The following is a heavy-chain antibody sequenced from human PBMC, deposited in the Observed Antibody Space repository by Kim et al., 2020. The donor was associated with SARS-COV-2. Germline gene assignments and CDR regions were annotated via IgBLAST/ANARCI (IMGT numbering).Heavy chain of an antibody. CDR2: IGTAGDT. V-gene: IGHV3-13*04. CDR1: GFTFSSYD. J-gene: IGHJ4*02. CDR3: ARAVRTLRGYPFDY. Sequence: GGSLRLSCAASGFTFSSYDMHWVRQATGKGLEWVSAIGTAGDTYYPGSVKGRFTISRENAKNSLYLQMNSLRAGDTAVYYCARAVRTLRGYPFDYWGQGTLVTVSS. D-gene: IGHD3-22*01.